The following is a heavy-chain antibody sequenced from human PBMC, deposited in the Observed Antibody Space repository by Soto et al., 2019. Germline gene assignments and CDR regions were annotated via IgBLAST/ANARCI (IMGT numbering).Heavy chain of an antibody. V-gene: IGHV4-59*01. D-gene: IGHD3-10*01. CDR1: GGSISSYY. J-gene: IGHJ5*02. CDR3: ARVVPGGWFDP. CDR2: IYYSGST. Sequence: ETLSLTCTVSGGSISSYYWSWIRQPPGKGLEWIGYIYYSGSTNYNPSLKSRVTISVDTSKNQFSLKLSSVTAADTAVYYCARVVPGGWFDPWGQGTLVTVSS.